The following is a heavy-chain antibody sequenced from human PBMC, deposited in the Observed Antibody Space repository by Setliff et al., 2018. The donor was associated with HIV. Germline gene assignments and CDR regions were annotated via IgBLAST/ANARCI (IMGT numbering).Heavy chain of an antibody. CDR1: GYIFNNYG. CDR2: FNTYNGNT. CDR3: ARDSSFNMDV. J-gene: IGHJ6*03. V-gene: IGHV1-18*01. Sequence: ASVKVSCKTSGYIFNNYGISWVRQAPGQGLEWMGWFNTYNGNTNYAQKLQGRVTLTTDTSTSTAYMELRSLRSDDTAVYYCARDSSFNMDVWGKGTTVTVSS.